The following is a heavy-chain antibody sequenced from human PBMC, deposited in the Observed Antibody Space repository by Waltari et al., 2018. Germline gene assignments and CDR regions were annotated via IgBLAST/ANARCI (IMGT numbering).Heavy chain of an antibody. CDR1: GFTFSSYA. CDR3: ARVRGPTLRSGMDV. CDR2: ISYDGRNK. D-gene: IGHD4-17*01. V-gene: IGHV3-30*04. Sequence: QVQLVESGGGVVQPGRSLRLSCAASGFTFSSYAMHWVRQAPGKGLEWVAVISYDGRNKYYADSVKGRFTISRDNSKNTLYLQMNSLRAEDTAVYYCARVRGPTLRSGMDVWGQGTTVTVSS. J-gene: IGHJ6*02.